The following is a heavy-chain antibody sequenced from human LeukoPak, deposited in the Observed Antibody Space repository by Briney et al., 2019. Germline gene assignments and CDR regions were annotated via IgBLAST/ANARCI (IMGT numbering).Heavy chain of an antibody. J-gene: IGHJ4*02. CDR1: GYSISNAYY. D-gene: IGHD6-13*01. V-gene: IGHV4-38-2*02. CDR2: IFHSGST. CDR3: ARSWFSTGPADY. Sequence: SETLSLTCTVSGYSISNAYYWGWIRQPPGKGLEWIGSIFHSGSTYYNPSLKSRVTISVDTSKNQFSLKLTSVTAADTAVYYCARSWFSTGPADYWGQGTLVTVSS.